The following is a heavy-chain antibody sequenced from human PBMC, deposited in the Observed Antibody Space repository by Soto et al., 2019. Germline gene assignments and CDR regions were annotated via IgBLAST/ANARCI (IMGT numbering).Heavy chain of an antibody. D-gene: IGHD2-2*01. Sequence: QVQLQESSPGLVKPSQTLSLTCTVSGGSISSGAYYWNWIRQHPGKGLEWIGYIYYSGSTYYNPSLKSRVTISVDTSNNQFSLKLSSVTAADTALYYCARDIVPAVSMSGMDVWGQGTTVTVSS. J-gene: IGHJ6*02. CDR1: GGSISSGAYY. CDR2: IYYSGST. CDR3: ARDIVPAVSMSGMDV. V-gene: IGHV4-31*03.